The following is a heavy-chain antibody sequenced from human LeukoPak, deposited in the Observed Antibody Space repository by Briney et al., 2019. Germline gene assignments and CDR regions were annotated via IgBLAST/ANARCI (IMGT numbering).Heavy chain of an antibody. Sequence: PSETLSLTCTVSGGSISSSSYYWGWIRQPPGKGLEWIGSIYYSGSTYYNPSLKSRVTISVDTSKNQFSLKLSSVTAADTAVYCCARHRYGRILTGYFDYWGQGTLVTVSS. D-gene: IGHD3-9*01. V-gene: IGHV4-39*01. CDR1: GGSISSSSYY. CDR2: IYYSGST. J-gene: IGHJ4*02. CDR3: ARHRYGRILTGYFDY.